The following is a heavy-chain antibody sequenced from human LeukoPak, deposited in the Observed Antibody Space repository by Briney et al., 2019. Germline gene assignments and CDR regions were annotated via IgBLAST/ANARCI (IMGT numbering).Heavy chain of an antibody. CDR1: GFTFSTYG. Sequence: GESLRLSCAASGFTFSTYGASWVRQAPGKGLEWVASISSSTTYIYYADSLKGRFTISRDDAKNSLYLQMSSLRAEDTAVYYCAREVIGGYSAWGPGTLVTVSS. CDR3: AREVIGGYSA. CDR2: ISSSTTYI. V-gene: IGHV3-21*01. J-gene: IGHJ4*02. D-gene: IGHD5-18*01.